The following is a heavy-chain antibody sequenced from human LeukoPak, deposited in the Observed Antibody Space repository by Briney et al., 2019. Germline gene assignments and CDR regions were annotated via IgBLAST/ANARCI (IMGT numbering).Heavy chain of an antibody. CDR2: ISACNGNT. J-gene: IGHJ6*03. Sequence: ASVKVSCKASGYTFTSYGISWVRQAPGQGLEWMGWISACNGNTNYAQKLQGRVTMTTDTSTSTAYMELRSLRSDDTAVYYCARLAVAGIYYYYYTDVWGKGTTVTVSS. CDR1: GYTFTSYG. D-gene: IGHD6-19*01. CDR3: ARLAVAGIYYYYYTDV. V-gene: IGHV1-18*01.